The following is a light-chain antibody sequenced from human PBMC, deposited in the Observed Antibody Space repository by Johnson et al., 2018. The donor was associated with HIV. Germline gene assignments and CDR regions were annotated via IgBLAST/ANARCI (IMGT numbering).Light chain of an antibody. V-gene: IGLV1-51*01. CDR1: SSNIGTNY. CDR2: DNN. CDR3: GTWDSSLTLYV. J-gene: IGLJ1*01. Sequence: QSVLTQPPSVSAAPGQKVTLSCSGSSSNIGTNYISWYQQLPGRALTLLIYDNNKRPSGIPDRFSGSKSGTSATMGITGLQTGDEADYYCGTWDSSLTLYVFGTGTKVTVL.